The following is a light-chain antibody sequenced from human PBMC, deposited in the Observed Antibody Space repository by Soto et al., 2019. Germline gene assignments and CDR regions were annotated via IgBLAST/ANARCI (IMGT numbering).Light chain of an antibody. CDR3: AAWDDSLNGWV. Sequence: QPVLTQPPSASGTPGQWVTISCSGSSSSIGSNTINWYQQLPGTAPKLLIYSNNQRPSGVPDRFSGAKSGTSASLAISGLQSEDEADYYCAAWDDSLNGWVFGGGTKVTVL. J-gene: IGLJ3*02. CDR2: SNN. V-gene: IGLV1-44*01. CDR1: SSSIGSNT.